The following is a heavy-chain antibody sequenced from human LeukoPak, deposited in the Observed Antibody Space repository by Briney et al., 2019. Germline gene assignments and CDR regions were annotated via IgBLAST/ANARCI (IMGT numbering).Heavy chain of an antibody. CDR2: INPNIGGA. CDR1: GYTFTGYY. CDR3: ARKEYYYDSSGYPDAFDI. J-gene: IGHJ3*02. D-gene: IGHD3-22*01. Sequence: ASVKVSCKASGYTFTGYYMHWVRQAPGQGLEWMGWINPNIGGANYAQKFQGRVTMTRDTSISTAYMELSRLRSDDTAVYYCARKEYYYDSSGYPDAFDIWGQGTMVTVSS. V-gene: IGHV1-2*02.